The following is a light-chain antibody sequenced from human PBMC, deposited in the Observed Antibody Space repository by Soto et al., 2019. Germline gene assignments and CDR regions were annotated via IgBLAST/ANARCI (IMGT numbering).Light chain of an antibody. CDR2: DVS. J-gene: IGLJ1*01. V-gene: IGLV2-14*03. CDR1: SSEVGGYNY. CDR3: CSYTTSNTRQIV. Sequence: QSVLTQPASVSGSPGQSITFSCTGTSSEVGGYNYVSWYQQHPGKATKFMIYDVSSRPSGVSNRFSGSKSGNTASLTISGLQAEDEADYYCCSYTTSNTRQIVFGTGTKVTVL.